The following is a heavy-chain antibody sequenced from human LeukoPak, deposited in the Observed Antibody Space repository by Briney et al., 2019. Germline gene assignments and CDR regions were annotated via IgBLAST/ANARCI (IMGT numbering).Heavy chain of an antibody. V-gene: IGHV1-69*13. Sequence: ASVKVSCKASGGTFSSYAISWVRQAPGQGLEWMGGIIPIFGTANYTQKFQGRVTITADESTSTAYMELSSLRSEDTAVYYCARKARSWFYYFDYWGQGTLVTVSS. CDR3: ARKARSWFYYFDY. CDR2: IIPIFGTA. J-gene: IGHJ4*02. CDR1: GGTFSSYA. D-gene: IGHD6-13*01.